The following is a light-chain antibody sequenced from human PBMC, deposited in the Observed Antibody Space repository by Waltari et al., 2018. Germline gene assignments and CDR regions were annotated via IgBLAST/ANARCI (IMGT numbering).Light chain of an antibody. CDR2: DVS. V-gene: IGLV2-14*03. CDR3: SAHAITLHVV. Sequence: QSALTQPASVSGSPGQSITISCAGSSTDVGYSDYVSWSQQYPDHVPKLLIHDVSKPPSGTSPRFSASYSGTAASLTISGLQADDEADYYCSAHAITLHVVFGGGTKVTVL. J-gene: IGLJ2*01. CDR1: STDVGYSDY.